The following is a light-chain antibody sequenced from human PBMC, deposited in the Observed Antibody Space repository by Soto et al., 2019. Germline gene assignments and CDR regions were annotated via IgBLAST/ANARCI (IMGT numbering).Light chain of an antibody. J-gene: IGLJ1*01. CDR3: GTWDSSLSAYV. V-gene: IGLV1-51*01. CDR1: SSNIGNNY. CDR2: DNS. Sequence: QSVLTQPPSVSAAPGQKVTISCSGSSSNIGNNYVSWYQHPGTAPKLLIYDNSKRPSGIPDRFSGSKSGTSATLGITGLQTGDEADYYCGTWDSSLSAYVFGTGTQLTVL.